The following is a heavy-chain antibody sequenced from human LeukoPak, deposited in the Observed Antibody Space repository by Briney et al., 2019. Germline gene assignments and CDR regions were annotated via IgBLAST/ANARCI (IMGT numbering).Heavy chain of an antibody. D-gene: IGHD5-24*01. V-gene: IGHV4-38-2*02. CDR2: IYHSGST. J-gene: IGHJ6*03. Sequence: SETLSLTCTVSGYSISSGYYWGWIRQPPGQGLEWIGSIYHSGSTYYNPPLKSRVTISVDTSKNQFSLKLSSVTAADTAVYYCAREMATISYYYYYMDVWGKGTTVTVSS. CDR1: GYSISSGYY. CDR3: AREMATISYYYYYMDV.